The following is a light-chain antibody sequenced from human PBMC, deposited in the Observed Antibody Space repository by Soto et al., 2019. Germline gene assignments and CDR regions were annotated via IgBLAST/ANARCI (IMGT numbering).Light chain of an antibody. CDR2: EAS. CDR1: QGIGND. CDR3: LQHKTYPWT. V-gene: IGKV1-17*01. Sequence: DIQMTQSPSSLAASVGDRVIISCRASQGIGNDLGWYQHKPGKAPRRLISEASTLQSGVPSRFYGAGSGSGTDFTLTISSLQPEDFATYYCLQHKTYPWTFGQGTRVEIK. J-gene: IGKJ1*01.